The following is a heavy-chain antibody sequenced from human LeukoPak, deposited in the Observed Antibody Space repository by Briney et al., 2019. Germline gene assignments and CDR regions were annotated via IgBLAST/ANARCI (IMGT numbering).Heavy chain of an antibody. CDR2: IYSGGST. Sequence: GVSLRLSCAASGFTVSSNYMSWVRQAPGKGLEWVSVIYSGGSTYYADSVKRRFTISRDNSKNTLYLQMNSLRDEDTAVYYCARDGDDSSGYGDYWGQGTLVTVSS. CDR3: ARDGDDSSGYGDY. CDR1: GFTVSSNY. D-gene: IGHD3-22*01. V-gene: IGHV3-53*01. J-gene: IGHJ4*02.